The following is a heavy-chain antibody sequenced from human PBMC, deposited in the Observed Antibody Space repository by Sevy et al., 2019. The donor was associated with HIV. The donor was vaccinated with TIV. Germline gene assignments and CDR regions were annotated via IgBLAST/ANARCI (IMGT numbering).Heavy chain of an antibody. CDR3: ARDFPGYSSGIGYFDY. CDR2: IKQDGSEK. J-gene: IGHJ4*02. CDR1: GFTFSSYW. D-gene: IGHD6-19*01. Sequence: GGSLRLSCAASGFTFSSYWMSWVRQAPGKGQEWVANIKQDGSEKYYVDSVKGRFTISRDNAKNSLYMQMNSLRAEDTAVYYCARDFPGYSSGIGYFDYWGQGTLVTVSS. V-gene: IGHV3-7*01.